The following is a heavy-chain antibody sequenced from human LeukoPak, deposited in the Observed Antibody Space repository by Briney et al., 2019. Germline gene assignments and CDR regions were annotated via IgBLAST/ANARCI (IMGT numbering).Heavy chain of an antibody. CDR3: ARDTDGVTTVPSTYYYGMDV. V-gene: IGHV3-30-3*01. J-gene: IGHJ6*02. CDR1: RFTFSTYA. Sequence: GGSLRLSCAASRFTFSTYAMSWVRQAPGKGLEWVAVISYDGSNKYYADSVKGRFTISRDNSKNTLYLQMNSLRAEDTAVYYCARDTDGVTTVPSTYYYGMDVWGQGTTVTVSS. CDR2: ISYDGSNK. D-gene: IGHD4-17*01.